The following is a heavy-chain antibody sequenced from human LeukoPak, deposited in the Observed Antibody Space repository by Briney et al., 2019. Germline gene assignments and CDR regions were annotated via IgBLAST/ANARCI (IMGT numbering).Heavy chain of an antibody. Sequence: GGSLRLSCAASGFTFSSYAMHWVRQAPGKGLEWVAVISYDGSNKYYADSVKGRFTISRDNSKNTLYLQMNSLRVEDTAVYYCASGHDYGDRFLNGGMDVWGQGTTVTVSS. CDR1: GFTFSSYA. D-gene: IGHD4-17*01. CDR3: ASGHDYGDRFLNGGMDV. V-gene: IGHV3-30*04. J-gene: IGHJ6*02. CDR2: ISYDGSNK.